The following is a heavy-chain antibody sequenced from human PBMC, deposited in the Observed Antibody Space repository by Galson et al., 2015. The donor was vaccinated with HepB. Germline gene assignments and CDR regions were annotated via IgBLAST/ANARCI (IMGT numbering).Heavy chain of an antibody. V-gene: IGHV1-18*01. Sequence: SVKVSCKAFGYTFTTYGISWVRQAPGQGLEWMGWISGYNGNTNYAQKFQGRVTMTTDTSTSTIYMELRSLRSDDTALYYCARDPGYSSSWYVRKFDYWGQGTLVSVSS. CDR1: GYTFTTYG. CDR3: ARDPGYSSSWYVRKFDY. CDR2: ISGYNGNT. D-gene: IGHD6-13*01. J-gene: IGHJ4*02.